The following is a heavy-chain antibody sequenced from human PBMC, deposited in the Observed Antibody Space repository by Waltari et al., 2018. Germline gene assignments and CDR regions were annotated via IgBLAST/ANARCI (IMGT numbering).Heavy chain of an antibody. CDR1: GFTFGDYA. V-gene: IGHV3-49*03. Sequence: EVQLVESGGGLVQPGRSLRLSCTASGFTFGDYAMSWFRQAPGKGLEWVGFIRSKAYGGTTEYAASVKGRFTISRDDSKSIAYLQMNSLKTEDTAVYYCTRQDDYYGSGSYLYYWGQGTLVIVSS. CDR3: TRQDDYYGSGSYLYY. D-gene: IGHD3-10*01. CDR2: IRSKAYGGTT. J-gene: IGHJ4*02.